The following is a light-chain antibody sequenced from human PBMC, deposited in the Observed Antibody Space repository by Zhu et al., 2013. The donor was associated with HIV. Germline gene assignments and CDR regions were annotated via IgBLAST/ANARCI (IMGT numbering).Light chain of an antibody. CDR3: GADHGSGSNFALYV. CDR2: VGTGGIVG. V-gene: IGLV9-49*01. CDR1: SGYSNYK. J-gene: IGLJ1*01. Sequence: VLTQPPSASASLGASVTLTCTLSSGYSNYKVDWYQQRPGKGPRFVMRVGTGGIVGSKGDGIPDRFSVLGSGLNRYLTIKNIQEEDESDYHCGADHGSGSNFALYVFGTGTKVTVL.